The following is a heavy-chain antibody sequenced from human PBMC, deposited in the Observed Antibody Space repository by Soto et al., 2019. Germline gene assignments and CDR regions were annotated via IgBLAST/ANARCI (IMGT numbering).Heavy chain of an antibody. CDR1: GYTLTGYY. Sequence: ASVKVSCKASGYTLTGYYMHWVRQAPGQGLEWMGWINPNSGGTNYAQKFQGRVTMTRDTSISTAYMELSRLRSDDTAVYYCARLTYYYDSSGPRAGAFDIWGQGTMVTVSS. V-gene: IGHV1-2*02. J-gene: IGHJ3*02. CDR2: INPNSGGT. D-gene: IGHD3-22*01. CDR3: ARLTYYYDSSGPRAGAFDI.